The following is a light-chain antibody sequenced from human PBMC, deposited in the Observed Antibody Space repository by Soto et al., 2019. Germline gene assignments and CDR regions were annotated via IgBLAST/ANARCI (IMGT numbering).Light chain of an antibody. Sequence: EIVLTQSPATLSLSPGERATLSCRASQSVSIYLAWYQHKPGQAPRLLIYDASNRATGIPARFSGSGSGTDFTLTISSLEPEDFAVYYCQHRYSSPLTFGGGTRVEIK. CDR2: DAS. CDR3: QHRYSSPLT. V-gene: IGKV3-11*01. CDR1: QSVSIY. J-gene: IGKJ4*01.